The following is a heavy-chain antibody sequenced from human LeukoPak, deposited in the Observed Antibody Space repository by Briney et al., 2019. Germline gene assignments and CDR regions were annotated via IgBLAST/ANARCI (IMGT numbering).Heavy chain of an antibody. V-gene: IGHV1-69*05. CDR3: ARCSSNSCASWFDP. J-gene: IGHJ5*02. CDR2: IIPIFGTA. CDR1: GGTFSSYA. D-gene: IGHD2-2*01. Sequence: ASVKVSCKASGGTFSSYAISWVRQAPGQGLEWMGGIIPIFGTANYAQKFQGRVTITTDEATSTAYMELSSLRSEGTAVYYCARCSSNSCASWFDPRGQGTLVTVSS.